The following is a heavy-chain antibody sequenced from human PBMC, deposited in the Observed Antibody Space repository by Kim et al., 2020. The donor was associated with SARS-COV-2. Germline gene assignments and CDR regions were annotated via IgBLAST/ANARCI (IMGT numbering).Heavy chain of an antibody. CDR2: IYYSGST. J-gene: IGHJ5*02. CDR1: GGSISSGGYY. Sequence: SETLSLTCTVSGGSISSGGYYWSWIRQHPGKGLEWIGYIYYSGSTYYNPSLKSRVTISVDTSKNQFSLKLSSVTAADTAVYYCARGFGVPLINNLYGDPRINWFDPWCQGTLVTVSS. CDR3: ARGFGVPLINNLYGDPRINWFDP. D-gene: IGHD4-17*01. V-gene: IGHV4-31*03.